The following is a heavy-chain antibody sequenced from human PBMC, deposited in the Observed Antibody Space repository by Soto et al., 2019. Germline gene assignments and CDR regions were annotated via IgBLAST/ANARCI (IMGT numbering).Heavy chain of an antibody. CDR2: VAFDGSHE. J-gene: IGHJ6*04. Sequence: QVQLVESGGGVVQPGRSLRLSCAASGFTLSAYVMHWVRQAPGKGLEWVAGVAFDGSHEYYADSVKGRFTTSRDNSKNTLYLQMTSLRAEDTALYYRAKGSLGDYDYYGMDVWGDGTTVNVSS. CDR3: AKGSLGDYDYYGMDV. V-gene: IGHV3-30*18. CDR1: GFTLSAYV. D-gene: IGHD3-16*01.